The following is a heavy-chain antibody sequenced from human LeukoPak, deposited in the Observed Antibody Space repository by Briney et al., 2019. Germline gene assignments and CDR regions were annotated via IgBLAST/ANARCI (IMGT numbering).Heavy chain of an antibody. J-gene: IGHJ6*01. V-gene: IGHV3-48*02. CDR3: ARDFCAMDV. Sequence: RRSLSPSCALSGLTLSTHSMNWVRQAPGNGLEWVAYISRSSSKTFYADSGTGRLTISRHHARNSLYLQMNSLRDEDTAVYYWARDFCAMDVWGRGTTVPVS. CDR2: ISRSSSKT. CDR1: GLTLSTHS.